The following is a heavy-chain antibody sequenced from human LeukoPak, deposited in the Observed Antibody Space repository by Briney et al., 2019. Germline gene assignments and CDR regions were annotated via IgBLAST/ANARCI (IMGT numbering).Heavy chain of an antibody. CDR3: ARDKYGHGLFDY. V-gene: IGHV4-31*03. CDR2: ISYSGGA. D-gene: IGHD3-10*01. J-gene: IGHJ4*02. Sequence: SETLSLTCTVSGGSISSGGYSWNWIRQHPGKGLEWIGYISYSGGAYYSPSLKSRITISIDASKNQFSLNLSSVTAADTAVYYCARDKYGHGLFDYWGQGTLVTVSS. CDR1: GGSISSGGYS.